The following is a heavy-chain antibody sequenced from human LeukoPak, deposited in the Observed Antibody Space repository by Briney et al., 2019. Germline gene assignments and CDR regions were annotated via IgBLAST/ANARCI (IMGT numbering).Heavy chain of an antibody. CDR2: ISYDGSNK. CDR3: ARGRFSYDSSGYSSFYY. V-gene: IGHV3-33*05. Sequence: QSGGSLRLSCAASGFTFSSYGMHWVRQAPGKGLEWVAVISYDGSNKYYADSVKGRFTISRDNAKNSLYLQMNSLRAEDTAVYYCARGRFSYDSSGYSSFYYWGQGTLVTVSS. D-gene: IGHD3-22*01. CDR1: GFTFSSYG. J-gene: IGHJ4*02.